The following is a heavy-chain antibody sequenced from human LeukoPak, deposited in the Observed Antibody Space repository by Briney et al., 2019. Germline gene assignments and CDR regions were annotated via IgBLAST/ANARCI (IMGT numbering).Heavy chain of an antibody. J-gene: IGHJ6*03. CDR1: GFTFSSYG. CDR3: ARGFGVAYYYYSMDV. Sequence: GGSLRLSCAASGFTFSSYGMSWLRQAPGKGLEWVSVISGSGTTTYYADSVKGRFTISRDNSKNTLYLQMNSLRAEDTAVYYCARGFGVAYYYYSMDVWGKGTTVTISS. D-gene: IGHD3-3*01. CDR2: ISGSGTTT. V-gene: IGHV3-23*01.